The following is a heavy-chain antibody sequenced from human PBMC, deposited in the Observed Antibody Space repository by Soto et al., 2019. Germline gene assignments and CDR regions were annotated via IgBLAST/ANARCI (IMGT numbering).Heavy chain of an antibody. Sequence: GGSLRLSCSASGFTFSSYDIHWVRQAPGKGLEYVSSISYDGSTYDAVSVKGRFTISREISKNTVYLQMNGLRVEDTAVYYCAKDMGHWVETFDYSAHGTLVTVSS. CDR1: GFTFSSYD. V-gene: IGHV3-64*04. J-gene: IGHJ4*01. CDR2: ISYDGST. D-gene: IGHD2-21*02. CDR3: AKDMGHWVETFDY.